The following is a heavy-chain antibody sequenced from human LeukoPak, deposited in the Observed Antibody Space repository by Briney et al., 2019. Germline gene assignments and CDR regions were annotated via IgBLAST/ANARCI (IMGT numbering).Heavy chain of an antibody. CDR2: IKGDGSEQ. CDR3: VRIAASGRGFDY. Sequence: GSLLLSCAASGFTLSSHWMTWVRPAPGKGLEFVANIKGDGSEQYYVDSVRGRFTISRDNAQNSLYVQMSSLRAEDTAVYYCVRIAASGRGFDYWGQGTLVTVSS. D-gene: IGHD6-13*01. CDR1: GFTLSSHW. J-gene: IGHJ4*02. V-gene: IGHV3-7*01.